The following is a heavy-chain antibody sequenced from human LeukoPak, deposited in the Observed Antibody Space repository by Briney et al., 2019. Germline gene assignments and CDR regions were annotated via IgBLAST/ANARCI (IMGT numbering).Heavy chain of an antibody. D-gene: IGHD5-18*01. J-gene: IGHJ4*02. CDR1: GGSFSGYY. CDR3: ARDTWGYSYGSDY. V-gene: IGHV4-34*01. CDR2: FYYSGST. Sequence: PSETLSLTCAVYGGSFSGYYWSWIRQPPGKGLEWIGSFYYSGSTYYNPSLKSRVTISVDTSKNQFSLKLSSVTAADTAVYYCARDTWGYSYGSDYWGQGTLVTVSS.